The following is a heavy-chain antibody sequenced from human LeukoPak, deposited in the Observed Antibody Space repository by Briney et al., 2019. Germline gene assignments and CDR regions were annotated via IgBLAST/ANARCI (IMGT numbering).Heavy chain of an antibody. CDR3: AREGTWGVSVFDY. Sequence: GGSLRLSCAASGFTFSSYWMSCVRQAPGKGLEWAANIKQDGSEKYYVDSVKGRFTISRDNAKNSLYIQMNSLRDDDTAVYYCAREGTWGVSVFDYWGQGTLVTVSS. CDR1: GFTFSSYW. D-gene: IGHD3-10*01. CDR2: IKQDGSEK. V-gene: IGHV3-7*01. J-gene: IGHJ4*02.